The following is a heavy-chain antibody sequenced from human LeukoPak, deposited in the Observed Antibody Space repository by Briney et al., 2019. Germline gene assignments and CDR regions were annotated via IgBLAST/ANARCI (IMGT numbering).Heavy chain of an antibody. D-gene: IGHD3-3*01. J-gene: IGHJ4*02. CDR1: GFTFSSYE. Sequence: PGGSLRLSCAASGFTFSSYEMNWVRQAPGKGLEWVSYISSSGSTIYYVDSVKGRFTISRDNAKNSLYLQMNSLRAEDTAVYYCARDGSNYDFWSGYSSFDYWGQGTLVTVSS. V-gene: IGHV3-48*03. CDR2: ISSSGSTI. CDR3: ARDGSNYDFWSGYSSFDY.